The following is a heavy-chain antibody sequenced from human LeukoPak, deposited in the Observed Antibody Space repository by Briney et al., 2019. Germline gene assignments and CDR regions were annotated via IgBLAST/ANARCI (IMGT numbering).Heavy chain of an antibody. CDR1: GYTFTSYG. J-gene: IGHJ6*02. CDR2: ISAYNGNT. D-gene: IGHD1-26*01. V-gene: IGHV1-18*01. CDR3: ARERSGSYHYYYYGMDV. Sequence: ASVKVSCKASGYTFTSYGISWVRQAPGQGLEWMGWISAYNGNTNYAQKLQGRVTMTTDTSTSTAYMELRSLRSDDTAVYYCARERSGSYHYYYYGMDVWGQGTTVTVSS.